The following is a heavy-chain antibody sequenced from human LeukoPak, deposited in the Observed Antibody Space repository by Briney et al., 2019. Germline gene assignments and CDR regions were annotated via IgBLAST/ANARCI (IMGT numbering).Heavy chain of an antibody. J-gene: IGHJ4*02. D-gene: IGHD5-12*01. CDR2: ITGSSST. CDR1: GFTFSTYS. CDR3: VRGRGYSTFDFRY. Sequence: GGSLKLSCAASGFTFSTYSISWVRQAPGKWLEWLSYITGSSSTYYADSAKGRFTISRDNAKNSLFLQMNSLSAEDTAVYYCVRGRGYSTFDFRYWGQGALVTVSS. V-gene: IGHV3-48*01.